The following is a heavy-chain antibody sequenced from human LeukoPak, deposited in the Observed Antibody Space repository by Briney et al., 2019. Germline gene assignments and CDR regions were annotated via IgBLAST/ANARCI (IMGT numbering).Heavy chain of an antibody. D-gene: IGHD2-21*01. Sequence: SETLSLTCSVSGHSVSSYYWIWILQPPGKGQEWIGYVYHSGSTNYNPSLNSRVTISLDTSKNQFSLKLTSVTAADTAVYYCARARLAMSDVFDSWGQGTLVTASS. CDR3: ARARLAMSDVFDS. V-gene: IGHV4-59*02. CDR2: VYHSGST. J-gene: IGHJ4*02. CDR1: GHSVSSYY.